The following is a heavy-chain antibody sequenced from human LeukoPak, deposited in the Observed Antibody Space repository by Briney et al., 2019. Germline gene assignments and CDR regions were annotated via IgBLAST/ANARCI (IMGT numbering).Heavy chain of an antibody. CDR2: INHSGST. CDR3: ARVWGYCSGGSCYRASNWFDP. Sequence: SETLSLTCAVYGGSFSGYYWSWIRQPPGKGLEWIGEINHSGSTNYNPSLKSRVTISVDTSKNQFSLKLSSVTAADTAVYYCARVWGYCSGGSCYRASNWFDPWGQGTLVTVSS. CDR1: GGSFSGYY. V-gene: IGHV4-34*01. J-gene: IGHJ5*02. D-gene: IGHD2-15*01.